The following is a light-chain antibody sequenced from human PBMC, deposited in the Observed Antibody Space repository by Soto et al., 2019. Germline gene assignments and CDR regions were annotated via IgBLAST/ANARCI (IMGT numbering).Light chain of an antibody. CDR3: QQSYRSPYT. V-gene: IGKV1-39*01. J-gene: IGKJ2*01. Sequence: IQMTQSPSSLSASVGDSVTVTCRASQSINIYLNWYQQKPGKAPTLLIYGASSLQSGVPSRFTGGGSRTNFTLTISSLQPEDFATCYCQQSYRSPYTFGKRTQLEIK. CDR1: QSINIY. CDR2: GAS.